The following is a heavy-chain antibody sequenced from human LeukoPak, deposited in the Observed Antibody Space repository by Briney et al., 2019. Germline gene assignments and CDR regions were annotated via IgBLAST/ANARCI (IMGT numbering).Heavy chain of an antibody. CDR1: GFTFSDYY. CDR3: ARDEYGFGDGYNSGYYFDY. D-gene: IGHD5-24*01. V-gene: IGHV3-11*01. J-gene: IGHJ4*02. Sequence: PGGSLRLSCAASGFTFSDYYMSWLRQAPGKGLEWVSYISSSGSTIYYADSVKGRFTISRDNAKNSLYLQMNSLRAEDTAVYYCARDEYGFGDGYNSGYYFDYWGQGTLVTVSS. CDR2: ISSSGSTI.